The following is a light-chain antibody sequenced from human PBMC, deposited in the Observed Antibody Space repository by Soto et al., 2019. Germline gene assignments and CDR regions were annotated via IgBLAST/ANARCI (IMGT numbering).Light chain of an antibody. CDR1: QSVLYSSNNKNY. CDR2: WAS. Sequence: DIVMTQSPDSLAVSLGERATINCKFSQSVLYSSNNKNYLAWYQQKPGQPPKLLIYWASTRESGVPDRFSGSGSETDFTLTISSLQAEDVAVYYCQQYYSTPYTFGQGTKLEIK. V-gene: IGKV4-1*01. CDR3: QQYYSTPYT. J-gene: IGKJ2*01.